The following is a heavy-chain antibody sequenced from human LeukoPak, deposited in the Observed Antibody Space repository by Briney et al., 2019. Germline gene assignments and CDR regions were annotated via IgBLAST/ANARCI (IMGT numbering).Heavy chain of an antibody. V-gene: IGHV3-20*04. CDR2: INWNGGTT. J-gene: IGHJ4*02. D-gene: IGHD3-22*01. CDR1: GFTFDAYA. Sequence: GGSLRLSCAASGFTFDAYAMHGVRQAPGKGLEWVSGINWNGGTTTYADSVKGRFTISRDNSKNTLYLQMNSLRTEDTAVYYCARGGSYFDISGYYFYWGQGTLVTVSS. CDR3: ARGGSYFDISGYYFY.